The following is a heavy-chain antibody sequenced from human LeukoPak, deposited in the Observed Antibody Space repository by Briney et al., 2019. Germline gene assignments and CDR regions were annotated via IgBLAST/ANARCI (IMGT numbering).Heavy chain of an antibody. J-gene: IGHJ5*02. Sequence: GASVKVSCKASGYTFTSCGISWVRQAPGQGLEWMGWISAYNGNTNYAQKLQGRVTMTTDTSTSTAYMELRSLRSDDTAVYYCARDYPFNYYYGSGSYYSNWFDPWGQGTLVTVSS. CDR2: ISAYNGNT. D-gene: IGHD3-10*01. CDR1: GYTFTSCG. CDR3: ARDYPFNYYYGSGSYYSNWFDP. V-gene: IGHV1-18*04.